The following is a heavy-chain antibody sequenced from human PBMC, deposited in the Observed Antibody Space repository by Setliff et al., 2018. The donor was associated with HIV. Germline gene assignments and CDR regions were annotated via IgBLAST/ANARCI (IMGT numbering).Heavy chain of an antibody. Sequence: GSLRLSCAASGFTFSSYGMHWVRQAPGKGLEWVAVIWYDGSNKYYADTVKGRFTISRDDSKNTLYLRMNSLKSEDTAVYYCVRPNQQQLSSFEYWGQGTLVTVSS. CDR2: IWYDGSNK. CDR3: VRPNQQQLSSFEY. D-gene: IGHD6-13*01. CDR1: GFTFSSYG. V-gene: IGHV3-33*01. J-gene: IGHJ4*02.